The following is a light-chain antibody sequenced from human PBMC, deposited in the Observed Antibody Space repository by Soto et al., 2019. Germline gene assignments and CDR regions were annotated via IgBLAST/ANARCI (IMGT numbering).Light chain of an antibody. CDR1: QSVSNNY. V-gene: IGKV3-20*01. CDR3: HQDGRLNT. J-gene: IGKJ4*02. CDR2: GAS. Sequence: TQTPVARCLCPGEKDTLSCRASQSVSNNYLAWYQQKPGQAPRLLIYGASNRATGIPDRFSGSGSGTDFTLTISRLEPEDFAVYYWHQDGRLNTFCEGTKVDIK.